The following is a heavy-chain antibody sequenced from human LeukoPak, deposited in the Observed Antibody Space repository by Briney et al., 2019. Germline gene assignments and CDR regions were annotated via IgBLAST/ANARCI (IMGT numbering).Heavy chain of an antibody. D-gene: IGHD3-10*01. Sequence: SETLSLTCTVSGGSISSYYWSWIRQPPGKGLEWIGYIYYSGSTNYNPPLKSRVTISVDTSKNQFSLKLSSVTAADTAVYYCARRYGGSYWYFDLWGRGTLVTVSS. CDR2: IYYSGST. CDR3: ARRYGGSYWYFDL. V-gene: IGHV4-59*08. CDR1: GGSISSYY. J-gene: IGHJ2*01.